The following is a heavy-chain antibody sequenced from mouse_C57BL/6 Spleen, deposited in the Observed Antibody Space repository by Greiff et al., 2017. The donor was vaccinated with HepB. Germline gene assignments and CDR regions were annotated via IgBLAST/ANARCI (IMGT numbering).Heavy chain of an antibody. CDR3: VGEGRLRDAMDY. V-gene: IGHV10-3*01. Sequence: DVKLVESGGGLVQPKGSLKLSCAASGFTFNTYAMHWVRQAPGKGLEWVARIRRKSSNYATYYADSVKDRFTISRDDSQSMLYLQMNNLKTEDTAMYYCVGEGRLRDAMDYWGQGTSVTVSS. J-gene: IGHJ4*01. CDR1: GFTFNTYA. D-gene: IGHD3-2*02. CDR2: IRRKSSNYAT.